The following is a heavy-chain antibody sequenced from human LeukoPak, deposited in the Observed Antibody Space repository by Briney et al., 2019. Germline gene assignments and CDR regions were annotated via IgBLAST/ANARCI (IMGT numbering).Heavy chain of an antibody. J-gene: IGHJ4*02. Sequence: GGSLRLSCAASGFTFSSYGMHWGRQAPGKGLEWVAFIRYDGRNKYYADSVKGRFTISRDNSKNTLYLQMNSLRAEDTAVYYCARRSGIAVAGAFDYWGQGTLVTVSS. CDR2: IRYDGRNK. V-gene: IGHV3-30*02. CDR1: GFTFSSYG. CDR3: ARRSGIAVAGAFDY. D-gene: IGHD6-19*01.